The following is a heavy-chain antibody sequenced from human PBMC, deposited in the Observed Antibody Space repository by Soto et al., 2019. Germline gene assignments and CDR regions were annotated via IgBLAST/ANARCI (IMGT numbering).Heavy chain of an antibody. CDR2: ISAYNGNT. D-gene: IGHD4-17*01. V-gene: IGHV1-18*01. CDR3: AREGRADYGVRPYYYYGMDV. J-gene: IGHJ6*02. Sequence: XSVKLSCKASGYSFTSYGIIWWRQAPGQGLEWMGWISAYNGNTNYAQKLQCRVTMTTDTSTSTAYMELRSLRSDDTAVYYCAREGRADYGVRPYYYYGMDVWGQGTTVTVSS. CDR1: GYSFTSYG.